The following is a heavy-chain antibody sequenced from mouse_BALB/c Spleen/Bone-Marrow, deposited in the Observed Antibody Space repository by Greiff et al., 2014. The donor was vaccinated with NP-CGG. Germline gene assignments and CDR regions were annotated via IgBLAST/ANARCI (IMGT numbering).Heavy chain of an antibody. CDR1: GISLTSYG. CDR3: AKGPYYGYLYFDV. CDR2: IWGDGST. V-gene: IGHV2-3*01. D-gene: IGHD1-2*01. Sequence: QVQLQQPGPGLVAPSQSLSITCTVSGISLTSYGVSWVRQPPGKGLEWLGVIWGDGSTNYHSALISKLSNSKDNSKSQVFLKLNSLQTDDTATYYCAKGPYYGYLYFDVWGAGTTVTVSS. J-gene: IGHJ1*01.